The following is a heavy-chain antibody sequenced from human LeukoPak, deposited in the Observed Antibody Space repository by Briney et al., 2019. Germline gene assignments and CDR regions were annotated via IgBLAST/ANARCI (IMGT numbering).Heavy chain of an antibody. CDR3: ARDPYSGNYGAYYYYYMDV. V-gene: IGHV3-21*01. CDR2: ITSSSTYI. CDR1: GFTFSSYN. D-gene: IGHD1-26*01. J-gene: IGHJ6*03. Sequence: GGSLRLSCAASGFTFSSYNMNWVRQAPGKGLEWVSSITSSSTYIYYADSVRGRFTISRDNAKNSLYLQMNSLRAEDTAVYFCARDPYSGNYGAYYYYYMDVWGKGTTVTISS.